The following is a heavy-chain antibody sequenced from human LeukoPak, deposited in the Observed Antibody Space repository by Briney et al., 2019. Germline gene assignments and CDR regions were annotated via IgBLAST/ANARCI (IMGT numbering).Heavy chain of an antibody. J-gene: IGHJ5*02. CDR1: GYTFSSYA. V-gene: IGHV7-4-1*02. D-gene: IGHD3-16*01. Sequence: ASVKVSCKASGYTFSSYAMDWVRQARGQGLEWMGWINTNTGDPTYAQGFTGRFVFSLDTSVSTAYMQISRLKAEDTAVYYCARVGGGGRFALAGFDPWGQGTLVTVSS. CDR3: ARVGGGGRFALAGFDP. CDR2: INTNTGDP.